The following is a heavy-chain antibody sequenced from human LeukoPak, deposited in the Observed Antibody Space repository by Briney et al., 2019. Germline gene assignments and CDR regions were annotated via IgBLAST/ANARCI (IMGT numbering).Heavy chain of an antibody. V-gene: IGHV3-30*02. CDR3: AKNPHLGACSSTSCYGIAFDI. Sequence: QAGGSLRLSCAASGFTFSSYGMHWVRQAPGKGLEWVAFIRYDGSNKYYADSVKGRFTISRDNSKNTLYLQMNSLRAEDTAVYYCAKNPHLGACSSTSCYGIAFDIWGQGTMVTVSS. CDR2: IRYDGSNK. CDR1: GFTFSSYG. J-gene: IGHJ3*02. D-gene: IGHD2-2*01.